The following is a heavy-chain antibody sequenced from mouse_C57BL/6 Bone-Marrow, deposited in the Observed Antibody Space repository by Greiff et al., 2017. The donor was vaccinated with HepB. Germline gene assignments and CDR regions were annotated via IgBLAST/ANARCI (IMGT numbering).Heavy chain of an antibody. J-gene: IGHJ3*01. CDR2: INPGSGGT. CDR1: GYAFTNYL. V-gene: IGHV1-54*01. Sequence: VQLQQSGAELVRPGTSVKVSCKASGYAFTNYLIEWVKQRPGQGLEWIGVINPGSGGTNYNEKFKGKATLTADKSSSTAYMQLSSLTSEDSAVYFCARTITTVPFAYWGQGTLVTVSA. D-gene: IGHD1-1*01. CDR3: ARTITTVPFAY.